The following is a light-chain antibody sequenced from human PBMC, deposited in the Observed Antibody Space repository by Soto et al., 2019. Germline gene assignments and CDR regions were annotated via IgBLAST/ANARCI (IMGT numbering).Light chain of an antibody. CDR1: QTISNW. V-gene: IGKV1-5*01. Sequence: DIPMTQSPSTLSASVGDRVTITCRASQTISNWLAWYQQKPGQAPKVLIFDASTLDGGVPSRFSGRRSGTDFTLTISSLQPSDFATYYCQQYNTYPLTFGGGTKVEIK. CDR2: DAS. J-gene: IGKJ4*01. CDR3: QQYNTYPLT.